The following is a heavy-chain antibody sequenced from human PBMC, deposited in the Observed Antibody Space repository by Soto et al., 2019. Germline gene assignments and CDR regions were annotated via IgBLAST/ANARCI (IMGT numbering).Heavy chain of an antibody. CDR2: VHLGGFET. J-gene: IGHJ4*02. V-gene: IGHV5-51*01. Sequence: GESLKISCKASGYSSANFWLGWVRQMPGKGLEWMGFVHLGGFETRYNPSFQDQVTVSAARSINTAYLQWSSLRASDTATYYCARDYYDNVGFDFWGPGTLVTVSS. CDR3: ARDYYDNVGFDF. CDR1: GYSSANFW. D-gene: IGHD3-16*01.